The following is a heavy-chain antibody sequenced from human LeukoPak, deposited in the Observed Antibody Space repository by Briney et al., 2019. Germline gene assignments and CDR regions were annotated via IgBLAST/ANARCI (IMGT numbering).Heavy chain of an antibody. CDR3: ATLDGGSSWFYLYNWFDP. CDR1: GYSFTSYW. V-gene: IGHV5-51*01. Sequence: GESLKISCKGSGYSFTSYWIGWVRQMPGKGLEWMGIIYPGDSDTRYSPSFQGQVTISADKSISTAYLQWSSLKASDTAMYYCATLDGGSSWFYLYNWFDPWGQGTLVTVSS. CDR2: IYPGDSDT. D-gene: IGHD6-13*01. J-gene: IGHJ5*02.